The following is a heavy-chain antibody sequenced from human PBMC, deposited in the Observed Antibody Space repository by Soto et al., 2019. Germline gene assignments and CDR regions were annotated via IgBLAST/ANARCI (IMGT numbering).Heavy chain of an antibody. CDR3: ASVETHRYYYGMDV. J-gene: IGHJ6*02. V-gene: IGHV1-69*12. D-gene: IGHD2-15*01. CDR2: IIPIFGTA. Sequence: QVQLVQSGAEVKKPGSSVKVSCKASGGTFSSYAISWVRQAPGQGLEWMGGIIPIFGTADYAQKFQGRVTITADESTSTAYMELSSLRSEDTAVYCASVETHRYYYGMDVWGQGTPVTVSS. CDR1: GGTFSSYA.